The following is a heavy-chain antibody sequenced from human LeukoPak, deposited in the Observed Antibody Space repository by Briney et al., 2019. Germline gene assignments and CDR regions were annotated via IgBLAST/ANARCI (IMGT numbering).Heavy chain of an antibody. Sequence: SQTLSLTCTVSGGSISSGTYYWYWIRQPAGKGLEWIGRIYTSGITNYNPSLKSRVTISVDTSKNQFSLKLSSVTAADTAVYYCARVSWFPGTSYYYMDVWGKGTTVTVSS. CDR3: ARVSWFPGTSYYYMDV. CDR1: GGSISSGTYY. D-gene: IGHD1-1*01. J-gene: IGHJ6*03. CDR2: IYTSGIT. V-gene: IGHV4-61*02.